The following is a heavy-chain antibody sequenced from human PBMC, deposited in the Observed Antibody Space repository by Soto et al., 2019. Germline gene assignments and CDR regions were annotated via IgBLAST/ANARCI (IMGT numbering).Heavy chain of an antibody. V-gene: IGHV3-74*01. CDR3: ANSPFSGWYGIDY. D-gene: IGHD6-19*01. Sequence: GGSLRLSCAASGFTFSSYWMHWVRQAPGKGLVWVSRINSDGSSTSYADSVKGRFTISRDNAKNTLYLQMNSLRAEDTAVYYCANSPFSGWYGIDYWGQGTLVTVSS. J-gene: IGHJ4*02. CDR1: GFTFSSYW. CDR2: INSDGSST.